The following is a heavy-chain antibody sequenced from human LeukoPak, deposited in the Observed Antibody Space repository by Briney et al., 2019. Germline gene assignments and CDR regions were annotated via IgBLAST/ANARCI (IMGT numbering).Heavy chain of an antibody. CDR1: GFTFSSYS. V-gene: IGHV3-21*01. J-gene: IGHJ4*02. CDR2: ISSSSSYI. Sequence: GGSLRLSCAASGFTFSSYSMNWVRQAPGKGLEWVSSISSSSSYIYYADSVKGRFTISRDNAKNSLYLQMNSLRAEDTAVYYCARALRRITMVRGDYSSDYWGQGTLVTVSS. D-gene: IGHD3-10*01. CDR3: ARALRRITMVRGDYSSDY.